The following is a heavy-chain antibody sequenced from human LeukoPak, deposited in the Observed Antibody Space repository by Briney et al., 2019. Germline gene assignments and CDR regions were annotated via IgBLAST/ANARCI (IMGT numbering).Heavy chain of an antibody. CDR1: GFTFSSFN. D-gene: IGHD3-10*02. V-gene: IGHV3-48*04. CDR3: AELGITMIGGV. Sequence: GGSLRLSCAASGFTFSSFNMNWIRQAPGKGLEWVSFISSSSTTIYYADSVKGRFTISRDNAKNSLYLQMNSLRAEDTAVYYCAELGITMIGGVWGKGTTVTISS. CDR2: ISSSSTTI. J-gene: IGHJ6*04.